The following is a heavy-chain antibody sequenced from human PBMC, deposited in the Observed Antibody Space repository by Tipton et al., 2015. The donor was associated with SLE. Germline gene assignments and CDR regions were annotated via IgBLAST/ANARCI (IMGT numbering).Heavy chain of an antibody. D-gene: IGHD1-26*01. Sequence: LRLSCAVYGGSFSGYYWSWIRQPAGKGLEWIASIYHSGSTYYNPSLKSRVTISVDTSKNQFSLKLNSVTAADTAVYYCARYGTYDGSRYFQHWGQGTLVTVSS. V-gene: IGHV4-34*01. CDR3: ARYGTYDGSRYFQH. CDR2: IYHSGST. J-gene: IGHJ1*01. CDR1: GGSFSGYY.